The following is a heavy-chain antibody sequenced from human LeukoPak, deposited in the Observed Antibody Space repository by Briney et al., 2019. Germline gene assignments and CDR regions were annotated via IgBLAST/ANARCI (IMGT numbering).Heavy chain of an antibody. CDR1: GYTFTGYY. CDR3: ARDGTFGI. J-gene: IGHJ3*02. CDR2: INPNSGDT. Sequence: ASVRVSCKASGYTFTGYYIHWLRQAPGQGLEWMGWINPNSGDTNSAQKLQGRVTMTRDTSINTAYMDLNRLTSDDTAVYYCARDGTFGIWGQGTMVTVSS. V-gene: IGHV1-2*02.